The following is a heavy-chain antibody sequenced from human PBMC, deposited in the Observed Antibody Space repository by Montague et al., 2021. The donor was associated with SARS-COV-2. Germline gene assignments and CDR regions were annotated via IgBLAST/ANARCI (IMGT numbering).Heavy chain of an antibody. Sequence: SLRLSCAASGFTFSSYAMRWVRQAPGKGLEWVAVISYDGSNKYYADSVKGRFTISRDNSKNTLYLQMNSLRAEDTAVYYCARAYSGSYLSAFDIWGQGTMVTVSS. CDR2: ISYDGSNK. D-gene: IGHD1-26*01. V-gene: IGHV3-30*04. CDR1: GFTFSSYA. J-gene: IGHJ3*02. CDR3: ARAYSGSYLSAFDI.